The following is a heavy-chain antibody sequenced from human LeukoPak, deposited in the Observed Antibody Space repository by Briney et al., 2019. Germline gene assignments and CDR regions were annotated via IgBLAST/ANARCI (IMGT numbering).Heavy chain of an antibody. V-gene: IGHV4-4*07. Sequence: PSETLSLTCTVSGGSISSYYWSWIRQPAGKGLEWIGRIYTSGSTNYNPSLKSRVTMSVDTSKNQFSLKLSSVTAADTAVYYCARDSGDYGGPRGDWYFDLWGRGTLVTVSS. CDR3: ARDSGDYGGPRGDWYFDL. CDR1: GGSISSYY. D-gene: IGHD4-23*01. J-gene: IGHJ2*01. CDR2: IYTSGST.